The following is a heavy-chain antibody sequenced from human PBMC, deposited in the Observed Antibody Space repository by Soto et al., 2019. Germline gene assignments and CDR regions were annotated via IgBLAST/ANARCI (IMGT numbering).Heavy chain of an antibody. Sequence: PSQTLSLTCAISGDSVSSNSAAWNWIRQSPSRGLEWLGRTYYRSKWYNDYAVSVKSRITINPDTSKNQFSLQLNSVTPEDTAVYYCARDPIAVAGTSYYGMDVWGQGNTVTVSS. J-gene: IGHJ6*02. CDR1: GDSVSSNSAA. D-gene: IGHD6-19*01. CDR2: TYYRSKWYN. V-gene: IGHV6-1*01. CDR3: ARDPIAVAGTSYYGMDV.